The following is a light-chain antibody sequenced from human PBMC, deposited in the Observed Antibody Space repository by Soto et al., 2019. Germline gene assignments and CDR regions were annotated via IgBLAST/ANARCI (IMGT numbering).Light chain of an antibody. CDR1: QSVSSY. CDR3: QQRSNWPPFP. CDR2: DAS. Sequence: EIVLTQSPATLSLSPGERATLSCRASQSVSSYLAWYQQKPGQAPRLLIYDASNRATGIPARFSGSGSGTDFTLTISSLEPEDFAVYYCQQRSNWPPFPFAAGPNVDIK. J-gene: IGKJ3*01. V-gene: IGKV3-11*01.